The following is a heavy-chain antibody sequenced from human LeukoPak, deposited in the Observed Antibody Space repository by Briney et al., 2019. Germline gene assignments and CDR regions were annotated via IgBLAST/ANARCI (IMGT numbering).Heavy chain of an antibody. D-gene: IGHD3-22*01. V-gene: IGHV1-2*02. J-gene: IGHJ4*02. CDR1: GYTFTGYY. Sequence: ASVKVSCKTSGYTFTGYYLHWVRQAPGQGLEWMGWINPNSGGTTYTQKFQGRVTMTGDTSISTAYMELSRLMSDDTAVYYCARIGLKSSGYYRLDYWGQGTLVTVSS. CDR3: ARIGLKSSGYYRLDY. CDR2: INPNSGGT.